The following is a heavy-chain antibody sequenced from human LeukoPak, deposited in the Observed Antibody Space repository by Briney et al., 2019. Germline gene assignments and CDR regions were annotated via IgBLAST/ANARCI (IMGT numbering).Heavy chain of an antibody. CDR3: ARLPFYGDYDMRDY. CDR1: GGSFSGYY. CDR2: INHSGST. D-gene: IGHD4-17*01. Sequence: PSETLSLTCAVYGGSFSGYYWSWIRQPPGKGLEWIGEINHSGSTNYHPSLKSRVTISVDTSKNQFSLKLSSVTAADTAVYYCARLPFYGDYDMRDYWGQGTLVTVSS. V-gene: IGHV4-34*01. J-gene: IGHJ4*02.